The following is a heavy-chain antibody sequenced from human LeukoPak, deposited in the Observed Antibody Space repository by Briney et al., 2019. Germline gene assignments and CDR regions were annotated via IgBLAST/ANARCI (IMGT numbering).Heavy chain of an antibody. CDR3: ARGPYCSSTSCPEEV. Sequence: KPSETLSLTCAVYGGSFSGYYWSWIRQPPGKGLEWIGEINHSGSTNYNPSLKSRVTISVDTSKNQFSLKLSSVTAADTAVYYCARGPYCSSTSCPEEVWGQGTTVTVSS. V-gene: IGHV4-34*01. CDR2: INHSGST. CDR1: GGSFSGYY. J-gene: IGHJ6*02. D-gene: IGHD2-2*01.